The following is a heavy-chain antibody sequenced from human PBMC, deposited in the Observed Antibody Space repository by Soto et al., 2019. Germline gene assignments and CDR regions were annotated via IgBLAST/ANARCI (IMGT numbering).Heavy chain of an antibody. CDR3: ARYYGGYSDY. D-gene: IGHD3-10*01. CDR1: GFTFISYG. J-gene: IGHJ4*02. V-gene: IGHV3-30*03. Sequence: PGGSLRLSCAASGFTFISYGIHWVRQAPGKGLEWVAVISHDGSKTNYADSVKGRFTISRDNSKDTVYLQMNSLRAEDTAVYYCARYYGGYSDYWGQGTLVTVSS. CDR2: ISHDGSKT.